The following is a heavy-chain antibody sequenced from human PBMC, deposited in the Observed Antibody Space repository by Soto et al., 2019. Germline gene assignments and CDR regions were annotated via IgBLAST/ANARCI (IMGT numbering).Heavy chain of an antibody. CDR3: ARGYGDHDYYYGMDV. Sequence: QVQLVQSGAEVKKPGSSVKVSCKASGGTFSSYTISWVRQAPGQGLEWMGRIIPIIGIANYAQKFQGRVTIHTDKSTSTAHIELGSLRSEDTAVYYCARGYGDHDYYYGMDVWGQGTTVTVSS. J-gene: IGHJ6*02. CDR2: IIPIIGIA. V-gene: IGHV1-69*02. D-gene: IGHD4-17*01. CDR1: GGTFSSYT.